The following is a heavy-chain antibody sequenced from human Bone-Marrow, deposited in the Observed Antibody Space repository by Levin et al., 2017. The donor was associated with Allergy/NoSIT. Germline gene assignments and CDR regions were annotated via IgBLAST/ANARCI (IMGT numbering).Heavy chain of an antibody. CDR1: GFSFRTYG. CDR2: IWYDGSYK. CDR3: ARAIGYDYGGGSQGQENGIDN. J-gene: IGHJ4*02. Sequence: PGGSLRLSCAASGFSFRTYGMHWVRQAPGKGLEWVAVIWYDGSYKKYADSVKGRFTISRDNSKNTLYLQMNTLRAEDTAVSYCARAIGYDYGGGSQGQENGIDNWGQGTLVTVSS. D-gene: IGHD3-16*01. V-gene: IGHV3-33*01.